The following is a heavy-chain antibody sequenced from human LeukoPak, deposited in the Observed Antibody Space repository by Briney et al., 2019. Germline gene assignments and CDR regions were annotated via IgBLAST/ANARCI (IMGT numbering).Heavy chain of an antibody. CDR2: LSEGGDTA. D-gene: IGHD5-18*01. CDR3: AFSPLGDNYGFPY. V-gene: IGHV3-23*01. Sequence: GGSLRLSCAVSGFTFSSYVMHGVRQAPGRGLEWVSSLSEGGDTAYYADSVKGRFTIYRDNSRDTLYLQVNSLRADDTALYYCAFSPLGDNYGFPYWGQGALVIVSS. J-gene: IGHJ4*02. CDR1: GFTFSSYV.